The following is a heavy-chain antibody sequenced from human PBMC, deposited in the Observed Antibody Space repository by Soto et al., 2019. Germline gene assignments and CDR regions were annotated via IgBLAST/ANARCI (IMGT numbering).Heavy chain of an antibody. CDR3: AKDRPRRTSGYRFDY. Sequence: EVQLLESGGKLVQPGGSLTLSCAASGFTFSTYAMAWVRQAPGKGLEWVSGVSASGLNTDYADPVKGRFAISRDNSKNTVCLNMNSLRAEDTGLYYSAKDRPRRTSGYRFDYWGQGTPVTVSS. D-gene: IGHD1-1*01. V-gene: IGHV3-23*01. J-gene: IGHJ4*02. CDR2: VSASGLNT. CDR1: GFTFSTYA.